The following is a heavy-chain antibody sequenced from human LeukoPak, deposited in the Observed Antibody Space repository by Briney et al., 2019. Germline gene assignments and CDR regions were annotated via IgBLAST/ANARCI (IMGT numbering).Heavy chain of an antibody. J-gene: IGHJ3*02. CDR2: ISSSSSYI. V-gene: IGHV3-21*04. Sequence: PGGSLRLSCAASGFTFSSYSMNWVRQAPGKGLEWVSSISSSSSYIYYADSVRGRFTISRDNTKNSLYLQMNSLTAEDTAVYYCARGGIRTFDIWGQGTMVTVSS. D-gene: IGHD3-10*01. CDR1: GFTFSSYS. CDR3: ARGGIRTFDI.